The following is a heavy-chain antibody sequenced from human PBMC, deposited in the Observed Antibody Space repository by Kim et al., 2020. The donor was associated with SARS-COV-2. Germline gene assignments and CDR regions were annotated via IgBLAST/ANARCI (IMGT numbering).Heavy chain of an antibody. Sequence: GGSLRLSCSASRFPFRQYGIHWVRQAPGKGLEWVAVISYDGSQEFYAHSVRGRFTISRENSKKTVYLEMNSLRAEDTAVYFCAKDLGGGLYFDHWGQGTL. CDR3: AKDLGGGLYFDH. V-gene: IGHV3-30*18. CDR2: ISYDGSQE. J-gene: IGHJ4*02. CDR1: RFPFRQYG. D-gene: IGHD3-9*01.